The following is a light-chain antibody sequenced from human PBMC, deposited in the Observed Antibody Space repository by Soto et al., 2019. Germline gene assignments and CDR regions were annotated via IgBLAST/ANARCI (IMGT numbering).Light chain of an antibody. CDR2: RNN. CDR1: SPDIGTNY. Sequence: QSVLTQPPSASGTPGQRITISCSGSSPDIGTNYVYWYQQLPGTAPKLLIYRNNQRPSGVPDRFSGSKSGTSASLAISGLRSEDEADYHCAAWDDSLSGFYVFGTGTKLTVL. J-gene: IGLJ1*01. V-gene: IGLV1-47*01. CDR3: AAWDDSLSGFYV.